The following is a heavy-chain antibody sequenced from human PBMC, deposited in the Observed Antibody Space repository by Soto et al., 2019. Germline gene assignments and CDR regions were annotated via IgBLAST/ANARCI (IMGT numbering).Heavy chain of an antibody. CDR2: IYYSGST. Sequence: PSETLSLTCTVSGGSISSSSYYWGWIRQPPGKGLEWIGSIYYSGSTYYNPSLKSRVTISVDTSKNQFSLKLSSVTAADTAVYYCARLFDDFWSGPDTVAGTLFDYWGQGTLVTVSS. CDR1: GGSISSSSYY. J-gene: IGHJ4*02. CDR3: ARLFDDFWSGPDTVAGTLFDY. V-gene: IGHV4-39*01. D-gene: IGHD3-3*01.